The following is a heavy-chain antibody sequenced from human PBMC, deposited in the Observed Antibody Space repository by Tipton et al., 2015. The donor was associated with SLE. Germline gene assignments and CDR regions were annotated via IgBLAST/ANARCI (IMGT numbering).Heavy chain of an antibody. D-gene: IGHD1-26*01. CDR3: ARDRWMSGIHPGPFDI. V-gene: IGHV3-48*03. CDR2: ISAHSGTTI. CDR1: GFSFTNYE. Sequence: VQLVQSGGGLVQPGGSLRLSCAASGFSFTNYEMNWVRQAPGKGLEWVSYISAHSGTTINYADSVKGRFTISRDNAKNSLYLQMNSLRAEDTAVYYCARDRWMSGIHPGPFDIWGQGTVVTVSS. J-gene: IGHJ3*02.